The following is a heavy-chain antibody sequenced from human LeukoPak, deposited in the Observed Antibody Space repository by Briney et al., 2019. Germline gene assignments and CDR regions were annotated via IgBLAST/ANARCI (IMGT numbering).Heavy chain of an antibody. CDR2: VSHDGNNQ. D-gene: IGHD3-10*01. CDR3: AREDYYDSGSYPVD. V-gene: IGHV3-30*03. J-gene: IGHJ4*02. Sequence: GGSLRLSCAASGFTFSSYGMHWARQAPGKGLEWITVVSHDGNNQFYADSVKGRFTISRDNSKNMVYLQMNSLRVEDTAVYYCAREDYYDSGSYPVDWGQGTLVTVSS. CDR1: GFTFSSYG.